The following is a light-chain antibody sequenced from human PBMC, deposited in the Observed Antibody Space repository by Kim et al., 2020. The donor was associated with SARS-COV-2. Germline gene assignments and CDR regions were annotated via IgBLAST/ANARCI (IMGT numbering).Light chain of an antibody. CDR3: QTADSSGTWV. V-gene: IGLV3-25*03. CDR1: ALPKQY. Sequence: VSPGQTARIICSGDALPKQYAYWFQQRSGQAPRLVMFKDSERPSGIPERFSGSGSGTTVTLTISGVQPEDEADYYCQTADSSGTWVFGGGTKLTVL. CDR2: KDS. J-gene: IGLJ3*02.